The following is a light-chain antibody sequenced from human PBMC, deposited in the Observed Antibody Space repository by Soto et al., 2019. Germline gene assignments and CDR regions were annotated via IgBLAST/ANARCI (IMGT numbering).Light chain of an antibody. CDR2: AAS. CDR3: QQSFTTASIT. J-gene: IGKJ5*01. V-gene: IGKV1-39*01. Sequence: DIQMTQSPSSLSASVGDRVTITCRASQSISRNLNWYQHKPGKAPKLLIYAASNLQNGVPSRFRGGGSGTEFTISINSVPPEDFGTYACQQSFTTASITFGQGTRLEIK. CDR1: QSISRN.